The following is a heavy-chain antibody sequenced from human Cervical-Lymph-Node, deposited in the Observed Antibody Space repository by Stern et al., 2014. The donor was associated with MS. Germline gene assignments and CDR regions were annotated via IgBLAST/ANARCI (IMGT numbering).Heavy chain of an antibody. CDR1: GFTFEDYA. CDR3: ARGHIPYAYNYLFDY. J-gene: IGHJ4*02. D-gene: IGHD5-24*01. V-gene: IGHV3-33*01. Sequence: QVQLMQSGGGVVQPGGSQRLSCTASGFTFEDYAMEWVRQVPGKGLEWVAMIWYDGSQKYYGDSVRGRFSVSRDNSKNTLSLQMNSLTAEDTAVYYCARGHIPYAYNYLFDYWGQGTLVTVSS. CDR2: IWYDGSQK.